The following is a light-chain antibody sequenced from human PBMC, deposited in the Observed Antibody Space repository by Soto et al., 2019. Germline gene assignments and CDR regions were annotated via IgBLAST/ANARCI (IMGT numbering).Light chain of an antibody. V-gene: IGKV1-5*01. J-gene: IGKJ1*01. Sequence: DIQMTQSPSTLSASVGDRVTITCRASQSISDRLAWYHQKPGKTPNLLIYDASNLGSGVPSRFSGSGSGTEFTLTISSLQPDDFATYYCQQYNSYSFGQGTKV. CDR1: QSISDR. CDR3: QQYNSYS. CDR2: DAS.